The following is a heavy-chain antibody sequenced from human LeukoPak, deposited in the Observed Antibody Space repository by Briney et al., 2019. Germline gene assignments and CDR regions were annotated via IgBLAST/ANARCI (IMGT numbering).Heavy chain of an antibody. CDR2: ISAYNGNT. D-gene: IGHD3-9*01. Sequence: SVKVSCKASGYTYTSYGISWVRQAPGQGLEWMGWISAYNGNTNYAQKLQGRVTMTTDTSTSTAYMELRSLRSDDTAVYYCASSAGYDILTAYLLDYWGQGTLVTVSS. V-gene: IGHV1-18*01. CDR3: ASSAGYDILTAYLLDY. CDR1: GYTYTSYG. J-gene: IGHJ4*02.